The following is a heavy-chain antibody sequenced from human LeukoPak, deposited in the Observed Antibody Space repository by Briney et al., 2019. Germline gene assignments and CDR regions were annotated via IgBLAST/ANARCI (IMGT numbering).Heavy chain of an antibody. D-gene: IGHD3-16*01. V-gene: IGHV4-61*03. CDR2: VSDTGTN. CDR3: ARGYYEPFQS. CDR1: GVSIRTSTYY. Sequence: SGTLSLTCNVSGVSIRTSTYYWNWIRPSPGTGLVWIGCVSDTGTNKYNPSLKSRATISVDTSKNHFSLILMSVTAEDTAVYYCARGYYEPFQSWGQGTLVTVSS. J-gene: IGHJ4*02.